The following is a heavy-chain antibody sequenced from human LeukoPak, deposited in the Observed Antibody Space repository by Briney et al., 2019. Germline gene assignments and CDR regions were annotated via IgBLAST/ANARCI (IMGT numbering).Heavy chain of an antibody. J-gene: IGHJ4*02. CDR2: IYYSGST. CDR3: ARVGGSWDFDY. Sequence: PSETLSLTCTVSGGSISSHYWSWIRQPPGEGPEWIGYIYYSGSTNYNPSLKSRVTISVDTSKNQFSLKLSSVTAADTAVYYCARVGGSWDFDYWGQGTLVTVSS. CDR1: GGSISSHY. D-gene: IGHD6-13*01. V-gene: IGHV4-59*11.